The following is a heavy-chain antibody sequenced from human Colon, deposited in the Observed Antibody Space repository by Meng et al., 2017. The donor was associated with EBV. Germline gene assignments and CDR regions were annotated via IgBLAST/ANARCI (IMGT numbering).Heavy chain of an antibody. CDR1: GDSVSSDRSI. J-gene: IGHJ4*02. V-gene: IGHV6-1*01. Sequence: QVPRRQPGPGLVKPSQTLSLTGAVSGDSVSSDRSIWNWIRQSPSRGLEWLGRAYYRSKWNIEYADSVKSRIIINPDTSKNQFSLQLNSMTAADTAVYYCASFDHIPRRNYFDYWGQGTLVTVSS. D-gene: IGHD2-21*01. CDR2: AYYRSKWNI. CDR3: ASFDHIPRRNYFDY.